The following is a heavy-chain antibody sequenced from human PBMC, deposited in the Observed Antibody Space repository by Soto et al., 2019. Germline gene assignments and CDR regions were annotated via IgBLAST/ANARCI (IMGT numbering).Heavy chain of an antibody. CDR3: ARLGGYYQSFDP. D-gene: IGHD3-22*01. J-gene: IGHJ5*02. CDR1: GGSLSPIY. Sequence: SETLSLTCTVFGGSLSPIYWSWIRQPPGKGLEWIGYIYYGGTTTSNPSLNSRVAISIDTSKNQFSLTLSSVTAADTAVYYCARLGGYYQSFDPWGQGILVTVSS. CDR2: IYYGGTT. V-gene: IGHV4-59*08.